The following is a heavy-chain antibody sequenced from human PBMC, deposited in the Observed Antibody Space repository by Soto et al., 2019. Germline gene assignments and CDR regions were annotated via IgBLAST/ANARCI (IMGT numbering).Heavy chain of an antibody. J-gene: IGHJ3*02. Sequence: EVQLVESGGGLVQPGGSLRLSCAASGFTFSRYWMTWVRQAPGKGLEWVANINKDGSHKHDLDSVEGRFTISRDNAKNSLYLQMNSLRAEDTAVYYCARDSGVTYYYDSGDYPYDAFDIWGQGTMVTVSS. CDR2: INKDGSHK. D-gene: IGHD3-22*01. V-gene: IGHV3-7*01. CDR1: GFTFSRYW. CDR3: ARDSGVTYYYDSGDYPYDAFDI.